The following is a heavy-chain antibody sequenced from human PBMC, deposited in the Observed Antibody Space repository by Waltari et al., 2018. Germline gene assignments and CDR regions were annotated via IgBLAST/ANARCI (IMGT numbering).Heavy chain of an antibody. CDR3: AIPSVTSDFDY. J-gene: IGHJ4*02. CDR2: INAGNGNT. Sequence: VQLVQSGAEVKKPGESLKISCKGSGYSFTSYWIGWVRQMPGKGLEWMGWINAGNGNTKYSQKFQGRVTITRDTSASTAYMELSSLRSEDTAVYYCAIPSVTSDFDYWGQGTLVTVSS. V-gene: IGHV1-3*01. CDR1: GYSFTSYW. D-gene: IGHD4-17*01.